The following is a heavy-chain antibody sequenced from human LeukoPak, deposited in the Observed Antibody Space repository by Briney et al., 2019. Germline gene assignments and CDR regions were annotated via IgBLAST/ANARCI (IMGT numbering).Heavy chain of an antibody. V-gene: IGHV1-46*01. CDR1: GGTFSSHS. Sequence: ASVKVSCKASGGTFSSHSLNWVRLAPGQGLEWMGIISPSGGSTSYAQKFQGRVTMTRDTSTSTVYMELSSLRSEDTAVYFCARAGSVWWLSSWGQGTLVTVSS. J-gene: IGHJ4*02. CDR2: ISPSGGST. CDR3: ARAGSVWWLSS. D-gene: IGHD5-12*01.